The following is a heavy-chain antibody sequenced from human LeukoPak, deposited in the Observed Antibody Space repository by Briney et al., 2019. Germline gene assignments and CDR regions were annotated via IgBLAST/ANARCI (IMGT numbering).Heavy chain of an antibody. D-gene: IGHD2-15*01. J-gene: IGHJ4*02. CDR2: IRHDGSEK. V-gene: IGHV3-7*01. CDR3: VRSVVARGGDH. CDR1: GFTVSSNY. Sequence: GGSLRLSCAASGFTVSSNYMSWVRQAPGKGLEWVANIRHDGSEKYYVDSVKGRFTTSRDNARGSLFLQMNSLRAEDTAMYYCVRSVVARGGDHWGQGTLVTVSS.